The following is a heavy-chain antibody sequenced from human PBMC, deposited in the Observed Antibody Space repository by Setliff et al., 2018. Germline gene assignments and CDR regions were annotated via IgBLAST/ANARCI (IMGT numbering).Heavy chain of an antibody. CDR1: GYGFLSYG. CDR2: ISPYNGDT. Sequence: GASVKVSCKPSGYGFLSYGLSWVRQAPGQGLEWMGWISPYNGDTDYAQKFQGRVTMTRDTSISTAYMELNRLTSDDAAMYYCARAGGTYCSNGVCHNWFDPWGQGTLVTVSS. J-gene: IGHJ5*02. V-gene: IGHV1-18*01. CDR3: ARAGGTYCSNGVCHNWFDP. D-gene: IGHD2-8*01.